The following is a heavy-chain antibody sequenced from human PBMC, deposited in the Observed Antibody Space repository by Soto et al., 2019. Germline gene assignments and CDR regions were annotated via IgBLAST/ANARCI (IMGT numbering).Heavy chain of an antibody. CDR2: IIPIFGTA. D-gene: IGHD6-19*01. Sequence: SVKVSCKASGGTFSSYAISWVRQAPGQGLEWMGGIIPIFGTANYAQKFQGRVTITADESTSTAYMELSSLRSEDTAVYYCARDARYSSGWYGYYGMDVWGQGTTVTVSS. J-gene: IGHJ6*02. V-gene: IGHV1-69*13. CDR1: GGTFSSYA. CDR3: ARDARYSSGWYGYYGMDV.